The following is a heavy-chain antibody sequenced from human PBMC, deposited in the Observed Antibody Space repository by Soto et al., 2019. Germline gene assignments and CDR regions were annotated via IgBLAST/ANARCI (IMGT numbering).Heavy chain of an antibody. V-gene: IGHV4-34*01. CDR2: INHSGST. D-gene: IGHD3-10*01. J-gene: IGHJ4*02. Sequence: SETLSLTCAVYGGSFSGYYWSWIRQPPGKGLEWIGEINHSGSTNYNPSLKSRVTISVDTSKNQFSLKLSSVTAADTAVYYCARGYITMIRGVNKGYYFDYWGQGTLVTVSS. CDR3: ARGYITMIRGVNKGYYFDY. CDR1: GGSFSGYY.